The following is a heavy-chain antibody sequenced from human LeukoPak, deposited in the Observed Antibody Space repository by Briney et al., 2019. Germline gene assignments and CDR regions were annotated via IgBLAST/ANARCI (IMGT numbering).Heavy chain of an antibody. Sequence: GGSLRLSCAASGFTFSRYWMSWVRQAPGKGLEWVANIKQDESEKYYVDSVEGRFTISRDNAKNSLHLQMNSLRAEDTAIYYCARDIWIYNWKSGAFDFWGQGTMVTVSS. CDR1: GFTFSRYW. CDR3: ARDIWIYNWKSGAFDF. D-gene: IGHD1-20*01. CDR2: IKQDESEK. V-gene: IGHV3-7*01. J-gene: IGHJ3*01.